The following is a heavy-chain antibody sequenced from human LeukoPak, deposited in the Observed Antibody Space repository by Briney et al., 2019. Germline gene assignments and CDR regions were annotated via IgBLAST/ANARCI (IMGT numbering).Heavy chain of an antibody. D-gene: IGHD2-2*01. CDR1: GASISSHY. Sequence: SETLSLTCTVSGASISSHYWSWIRQSPGQGLVWIGYISDTGTTNYNPSLKSRVTISVDTAKNQFSLSMRSVTAADTAVYFCARHEGIPAALFMLDVWGQGTTVIVSS. CDR3: ARHEGIPAALFMLDV. V-gene: IGHV4-59*08. J-gene: IGHJ6*02. CDR2: ISDTGTT.